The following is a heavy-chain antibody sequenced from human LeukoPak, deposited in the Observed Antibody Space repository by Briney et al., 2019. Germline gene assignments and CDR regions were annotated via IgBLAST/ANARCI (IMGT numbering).Heavy chain of an antibody. D-gene: IGHD3-22*01. J-gene: IGHJ3*02. Sequence: GGSLRLSCAASGFTFDDYAMHWVRQAPGKGLEWVSGISWNSGSIGYADSVKGRFTISRDNAKNSLYLQMNSLRAEDTALYHCARDGVYYYDSSGYWNAFDIWGQGTMVTVSS. CDR3: ARDGVYYYDSSGYWNAFDI. V-gene: IGHV3-9*01. CDR1: GFTFDDYA. CDR2: ISWNSGSI.